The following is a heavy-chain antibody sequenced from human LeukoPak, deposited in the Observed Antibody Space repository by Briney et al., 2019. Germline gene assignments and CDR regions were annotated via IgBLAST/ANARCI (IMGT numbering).Heavy chain of an antibody. CDR1: GYTFTGYY. Sequence: ASVKVSCKASGYTFTGYYMHWVRQAPGQGLEWMGWINPNSGGTNYAQKFKGRVTMTRDTSISTAYMELSRLRSGDTAVYYCARDLSRSLMATITGGIYWGQGTLVTVSS. D-gene: IGHD5-24*01. J-gene: IGHJ4*02. CDR2: INPNSGGT. CDR3: ARDLSRSLMATITGGIY. V-gene: IGHV1-2*02.